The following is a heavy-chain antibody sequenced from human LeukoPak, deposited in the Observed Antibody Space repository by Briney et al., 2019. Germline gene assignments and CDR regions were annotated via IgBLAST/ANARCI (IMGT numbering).Heavy chain of an antibody. CDR1: RFTFTSYS. V-gene: IGHV3-23*01. Sequence: GGSLRLSCAASRFTFTSYSMDWVRQAPGKGLEWVSTISGGGGSTYYADSVKGRFTISRDNSKNTLYLQVNSLRAEDTAVYYYAKGGKWDVTPFDYWGQGTLVTVSS. CDR2: ISGGGGST. CDR3: AKGGKWDVTPFDY. D-gene: IGHD1-26*01. J-gene: IGHJ4*02.